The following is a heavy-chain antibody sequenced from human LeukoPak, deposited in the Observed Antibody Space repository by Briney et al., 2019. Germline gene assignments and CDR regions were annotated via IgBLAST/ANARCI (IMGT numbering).Heavy chain of an antibody. J-gene: IGHJ6*02. CDR2: INHSGST. CDR3: AGEKTTVTTFRYYYSGMDV. Sequence: SETLSLTCAVYGGSFSGYYWNWIRQPPRKGLEWIGEINHSGSTNYNPSLKSRVTISVDTSKNQFSLKLTSVTAADTAVYFCAGEKTTVTTFRYYYSGMDVWGQGTTVTVSS. CDR1: GGSFSGYY. D-gene: IGHD4-17*01. V-gene: IGHV4-34*01.